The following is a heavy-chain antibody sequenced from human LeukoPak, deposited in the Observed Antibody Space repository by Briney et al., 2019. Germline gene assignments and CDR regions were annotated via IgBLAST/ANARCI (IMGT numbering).Heavy chain of an antibody. J-gene: IGHJ6*03. D-gene: IGHD3-3*01. CDR3: AKGRSGYNYYYMDV. CDR2: IRYDGSNK. Sequence: GGSLRLSCAASGFTFSGYGMHWVRQAPGKGLEWVAFIRYDGSNKYYADSVKGRFTISRDNSKNTLYLQMNSLRAEDTAVYYCAKGRSGYNYYYMDVWGKGTTVTVSS. CDR1: GFTFSGYG. V-gene: IGHV3-30*02.